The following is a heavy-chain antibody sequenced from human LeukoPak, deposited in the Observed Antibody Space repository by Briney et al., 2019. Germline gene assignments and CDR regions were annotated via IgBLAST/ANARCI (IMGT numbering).Heavy chain of an antibody. Sequence: PGGSLRLSCAASGFTFSSYAMHWVRQAPGKGLEWVAVISYDGSNKYYADSVKGRFTISRDTSKNTLYLQMNSLRVEDTAVYYCARGDSSGWYPSQNWFDPWGQGTLVTVSS. CDR2: ISYDGSNK. V-gene: IGHV3-30*04. J-gene: IGHJ5*02. CDR1: GFTFSSYA. D-gene: IGHD6-19*01. CDR3: ARGDSSGWYPSQNWFDP.